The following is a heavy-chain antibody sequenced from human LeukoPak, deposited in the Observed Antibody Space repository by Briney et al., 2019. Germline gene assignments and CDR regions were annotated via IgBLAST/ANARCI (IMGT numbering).Heavy chain of an antibody. Sequence: ASVTVSCKASGGTFSNYAISWVRQAPGQGLEWMGWINPNTDDTNFAQNFQGRVTMTRDTSITIVYMELSSLRSDDSAMYFCARADRSGWFGRDWGQGTLVTVSS. CDR1: GGTFSNYA. D-gene: IGHD6-19*01. V-gene: IGHV1-2*02. J-gene: IGHJ4*02. CDR2: INPNTDDT. CDR3: ARADRSGWFGRD.